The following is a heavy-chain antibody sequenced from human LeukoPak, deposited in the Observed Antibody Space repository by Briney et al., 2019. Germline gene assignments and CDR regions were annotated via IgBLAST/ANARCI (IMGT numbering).Heavy chain of an antibody. Sequence: PSEILSLTCTVSGGSISSGGYYWSWIRQHPGKGLEWIGYIYYSGSTYYNPSLKSRVTISVDTSKNQFSLKLSSVTAADTAVYYCARGKDGITIFGMRRVYFDYWGQGTLVTVSS. CDR2: IYYSGST. V-gene: IGHV4-31*03. J-gene: IGHJ4*02. CDR1: GGSISSGGYY. CDR3: ARGKDGITIFGMRRVYFDY. D-gene: IGHD3-3*01.